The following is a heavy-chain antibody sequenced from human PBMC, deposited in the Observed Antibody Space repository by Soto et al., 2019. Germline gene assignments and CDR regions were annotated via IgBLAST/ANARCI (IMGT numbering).Heavy chain of an antibody. D-gene: IGHD2-2*01. CDR2: TIPIFGAT. J-gene: IGHJ5*02. V-gene: IGHV1-69*12. Sequence: QVQLVQSGAEVKNPGSSVKVSCKASGGTFSSYSISWVRQAPGQGLEWMGGTIPIFGATNYAQKFQGRVTITADESTSTAYMELSSLRSEDTAVYYCARCYGQYNWFDPWGQGTLVTVSS. CDR1: GGTFSSYS. CDR3: ARCYGQYNWFDP.